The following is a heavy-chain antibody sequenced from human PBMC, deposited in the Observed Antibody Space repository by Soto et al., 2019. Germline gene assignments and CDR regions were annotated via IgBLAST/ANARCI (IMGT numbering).Heavy chain of an antibody. D-gene: IGHD6-19*01. CDR1: GFTFSSYG. CDR3: AKDVAGTSDY. V-gene: IGHV3-30*18. CDR2: ISYDGSNK. Sequence: QVQLVESGGGVVQPGRSLRLSCAASGFTFSSYGMHWVRQAPGKGLEWVAVISYDGSNKYYADSVKGRFTISRDNSKNTLYLQMNSLRAEDTAGYYCAKDVAGTSDYWGQGTLVTVSS. J-gene: IGHJ4*02.